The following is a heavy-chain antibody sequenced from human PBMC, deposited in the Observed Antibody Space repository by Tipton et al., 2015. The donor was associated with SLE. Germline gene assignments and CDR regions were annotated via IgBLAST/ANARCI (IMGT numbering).Heavy chain of an antibody. CDR3: ATESGGGYFDY. CDR1: GYSFTAYY. D-gene: IGHD3-16*01. Sequence: QVQLVQSGAEVKKPGASVKVSCKASGYSFTAYYMHWVRQAPGQGLEWMGRISPYSGGTNFAQKFQGRVTMATDTSISTVYMDLTSLSSDDTAVYYCATESGGGYFDYWGQGTLVTVSS. J-gene: IGHJ4*02. V-gene: IGHV1-2*06. CDR2: ISPYSGGT.